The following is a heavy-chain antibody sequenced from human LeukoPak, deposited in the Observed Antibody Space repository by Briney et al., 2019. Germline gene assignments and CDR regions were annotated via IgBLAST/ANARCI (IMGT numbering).Heavy chain of an antibody. D-gene: IGHD5-24*01. CDR3: ARDEGMAHDAFDI. CDR2: IKQDGSEK. CDR1: GFTFRTYW. Sequence: GGSLSLSCASSGFTFRTYWMSWVRQAPGQGLEWVANIKQDGSEKYYVDSVKGRFTISRDNAKNSLYLQMNSLRAEDTAVYYCARDEGMAHDAFDIWGQGTMVIVSS. V-gene: IGHV3-7*01. J-gene: IGHJ3*02.